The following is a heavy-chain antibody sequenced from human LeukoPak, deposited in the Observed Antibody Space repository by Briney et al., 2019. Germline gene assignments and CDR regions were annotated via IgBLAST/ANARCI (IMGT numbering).Heavy chain of an antibody. J-gene: IGHJ3*02. CDR2: ISSSSSYI. CDR3: AREKLRVGDQLSDYAFDI. V-gene: IGHV3-21*01. CDR1: GFTFSRYS. D-gene: IGHD1-26*01. Sequence: PGGSLRLSCAASGFTFSRYSMNWVRQAPGKGLEWVSSISSSSSYIYYTDSVKGRFTISRDNAKSSLYLQMNSLRAEDTAVYYCAREKLRVGDQLSDYAFDIWGQGTMVTVSS.